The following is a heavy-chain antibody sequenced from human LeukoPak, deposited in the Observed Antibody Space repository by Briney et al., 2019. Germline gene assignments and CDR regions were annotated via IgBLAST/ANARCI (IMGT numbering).Heavy chain of an antibody. CDR1: GYTFTSYY. D-gene: IGHD6-19*01. V-gene: IGHV1-46*01. CDR2: INPSGGST. J-gene: IGHJ1*01. CDR3: ARDRIAVAGILQN. Sequence: ASVKVSCKASGYTFTSYYMHWVRQAPGQGLEWMGVINPSGGSTSYAQKFQGRVTMTRDTSTSTVYMELSSLRSEDTAVYYCARDRIAVAGILQNWGQGTLVTVSS.